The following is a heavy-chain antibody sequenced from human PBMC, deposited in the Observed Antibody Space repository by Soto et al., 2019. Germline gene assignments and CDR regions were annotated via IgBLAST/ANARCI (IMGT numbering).Heavy chain of an antibody. CDR3: VRGGGGGLFEH. Sequence: QVHLVESGGGLVKPGGSVRLSCPTSGFPFSDYYMSWIRQAPGKGLEWLSHISPKSTYRNYADSVKGRFTISRDNTKSSLFLQMNSLGVEHTAVYYCVRGGGGGLFEHWGQGVLVTVSS. V-gene: IGHV3-11*06. D-gene: IGHD2-21*01. J-gene: IGHJ4*02. CDR2: ISPKSTYR. CDR1: GFPFSDYY.